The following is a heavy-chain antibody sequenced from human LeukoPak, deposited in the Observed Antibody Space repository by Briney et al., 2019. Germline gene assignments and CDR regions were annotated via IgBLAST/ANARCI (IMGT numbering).Heavy chain of an antibody. V-gene: IGHV3-74*01. J-gene: IGHJ4*02. Sequence: GGSLRLSCAASGFTLSSYWMYWVRQAPGKGLVWVSRINNDGSTINYADSVKGRFTISRDNAKNTLYLQMNSLRVEDTAVYYCTTVTYYNSRGPGDYWGQGTLVTVSS. CDR2: INNDGSTI. D-gene: IGHD3-10*01. CDR3: TTVTYYNSRGPGDY. CDR1: GFTLSSYW.